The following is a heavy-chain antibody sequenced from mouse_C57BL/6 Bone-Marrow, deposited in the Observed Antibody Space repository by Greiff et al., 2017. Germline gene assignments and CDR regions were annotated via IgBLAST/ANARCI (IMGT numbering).Heavy chain of an antibody. CDR1: GFNIKDDY. V-gene: IGHV14-4*01. CDR2: IDPENGDT. J-gene: IGHJ2*01. Sequence: EVQLQQSGAELVRPGASVKLSCTASGFNIKDDYMHWVKQRPEQGLEWIGWIDPENGDTEYASKFQGKATITADTSSNTAYLQLSSLTSEDTAVYYCTHYYGSSYEYWGQGTTLTVSS. CDR3: THYYGSSYEY. D-gene: IGHD1-1*01.